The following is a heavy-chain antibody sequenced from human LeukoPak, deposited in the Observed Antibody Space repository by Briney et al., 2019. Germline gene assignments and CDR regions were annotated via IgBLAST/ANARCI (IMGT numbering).Heavy chain of an antibody. J-gene: IGHJ6*03. CDR3: ARDQKYYYYMDV. Sequence: ASVKVSCKASGYTFTGYYMHWVRQAPGQGLEWMGRINPNSGGTNYAQKFQGRVTMTRDTSISTAYMELSRLRSDDTAVYYCARDQKYYYYMDVWGKGTTVTVSS. CDR1: GYTFTGYY. V-gene: IGHV1-2*06. CDR2: INPNSGGT.